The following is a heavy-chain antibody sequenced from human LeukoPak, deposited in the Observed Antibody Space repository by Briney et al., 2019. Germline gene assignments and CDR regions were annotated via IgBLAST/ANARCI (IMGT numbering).Heavy chain of an antibody. Sequence: GDSLKISCKGSGYSFTFYWIAWVRHMSGKGLEWMGIIYPGDSDTRYSPSFQGQVSISADKSINTAYLQWSSLEASDTAIYYCARQDGSGIYYFDNWGQGTLVTVSS. CDR3: ARQDGSGIYYFDN. D-gene: IGHD3-10*01. CDR2: IYPGDSDT. V-gene: IGHV5-51*01. J-gene: IGHJ4*02. CDR1: GYSFTFYW.